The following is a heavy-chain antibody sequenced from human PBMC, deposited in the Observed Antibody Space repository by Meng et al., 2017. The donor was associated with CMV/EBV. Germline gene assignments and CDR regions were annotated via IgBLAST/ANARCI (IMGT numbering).Heavy chain of an antibody. J-gene: IGHJ4*02. V-gene: IGHV1-8*03. CDR3: ARGVPDYYDSSGYYNFDY. D-gene: IGHD3-22*01. Sequence: ASVKVSCKASGHTFTSYDINWVRQATGQGLEWMGWMNPNSGNTGYAQKFQGRVTITRNTSISTAYMELSSLRSEDTAVYYCARGVPDYYDSSGYYNFDYWGQGTLVTVSS. CDR2: MNPNSGNT. CDR1: GHTFTSYD.